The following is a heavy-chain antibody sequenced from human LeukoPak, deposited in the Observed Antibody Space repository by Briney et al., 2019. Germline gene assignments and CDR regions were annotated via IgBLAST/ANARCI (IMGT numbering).Heavy chain of an antibody. Sequence: PGGSLRLSCAVSGFTFRSYWISWVRQAPGKGLEWVANINREGNEKYYVDSVKGRFTISRDNSKDTLYLQMSSVRVDDTAVYYCARDRGRYYDSRGFYWGYYFDSWGQGILVTVST. CDR2: INREGNEK. V-gene: IGHV3-7*03. D-gene: IGHD3-22*01. CDR1: GFTFRSYW. CDR3: ARDRGRYYDSRGFYWGYYFDS. J-gene: IGHJ4*02.